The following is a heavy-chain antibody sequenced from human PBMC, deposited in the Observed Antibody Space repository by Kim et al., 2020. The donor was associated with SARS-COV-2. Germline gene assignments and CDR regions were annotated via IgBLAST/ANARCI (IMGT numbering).Heavy chain of an antibody. CDR2: INHSGST. V-gene: IGHV4-34*01. CDR1: GGSFSGYY. J-gene: IGHJ6*02. Sequence: SETLSLTCAVYGGSFSGYYWSWIRQPPGKGLEWMGEINHSGSTNYNPPLKSRVTISVKTSKNKIPLRLSSVTAADTAAYYCARAWGYGMDVWGQGTTVTVSS. D-gene: IGHD7-27*01. CDR3: ARAWGYGMDV.